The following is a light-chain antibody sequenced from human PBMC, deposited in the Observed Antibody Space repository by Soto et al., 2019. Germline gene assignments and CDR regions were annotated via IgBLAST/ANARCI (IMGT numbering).Light chain of an antibody. V-gene: IGKV1-39*01. CDR2: AAS. CDR3: QQSYSTPST. CDR1: QSISTY. J-gene: IGKJ4*01. Sequence: IPMTQSLSSLSATVEDRVTITCRASQSISTYLNWYQQKPGKAPKLLIYAASSLQSGVPSRFSGSGSGTDFTLTISRLQPEDFATYYCQQSYSTPSTFGGGAKVDIK.